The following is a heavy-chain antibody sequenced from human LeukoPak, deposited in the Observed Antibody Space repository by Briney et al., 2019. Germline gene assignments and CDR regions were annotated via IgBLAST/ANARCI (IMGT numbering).Heavy chain of an antibody. Sequence: SETLSLTCTVSGGSISSGGYYWSWIRQPPGKGLEWIGYIYHSGSTYYNPSLRSRVTISVDRSNNQFSLKLNSVTAADTAVYYCARGLDWNLDYWGQGTLVTVSS. D-gene: IGHD1-1*01. CDR1: GGSISSGGYY. CDR2: IYHSGST. CDR3: ARGLDWNLDY. V-gene: IGHV4-30-2*01. J-gene: IGHJ4*02.